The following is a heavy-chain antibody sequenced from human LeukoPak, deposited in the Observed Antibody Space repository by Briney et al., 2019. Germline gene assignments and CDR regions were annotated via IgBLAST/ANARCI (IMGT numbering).Heavy chain of an antibody. CDR1: GFTFSSYA. V-gene: IGHV3-23*01. J-gene: IGHJ4*02. CDR3: ARGDGYNFFDY. Sequence: GGSLRLSCAASGFTFSSYAMSWVRQAPGKGLEWVSSISGSGGSTNSADSVKGRFTISRDNSENTLYLQMKSLRAEDTAVYYCARGDGYNFFDYWGQGTLVTVSS. D-gene: IGHD5-24*01. CDR2: ISGSGGST.